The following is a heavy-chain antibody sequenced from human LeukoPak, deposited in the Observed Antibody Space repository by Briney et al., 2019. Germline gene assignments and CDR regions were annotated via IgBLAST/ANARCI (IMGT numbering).Heavy chain of an antibody. V-gene: IGHV3-30*02. J-gene: IGHJ4*02. CDR3: VRDATVGAAYFDF. D-gene: IGHD2-15*01. Sequence: GGSQRLSCAASRFIFPSTGMHWVRQAPGKGLEWVSFIRYDGSDKYYADSVQGRFIISRDNSKNTLFPQMNSLRLDDTAVYYCVRDATVGAAYFDFWGQGALVTVSS. CDR2: IRYDGSDK. CDR1: RFIFPSTG.